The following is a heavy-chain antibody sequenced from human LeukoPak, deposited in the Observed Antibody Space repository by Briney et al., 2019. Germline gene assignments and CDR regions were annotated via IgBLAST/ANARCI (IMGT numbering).Heavy chain of an antibody. Sequence: ASVKVSCKVSGYTLTELSMHWVRQAPGKGLEWGGGFDPEDGETVDAQKFQGRATMTEDTSTDTAYMELSRLRSEDTAVYYCATVGSGSSGYYPSYYYGMDVWGQGTTVTVSS. D-gene: IGHD3-22*01. J-gene: IGHJ6*02. CDR3: ATVGSGSSGYYPSYYYGMDV. CDR1: GYTLTELS. V-gene: IGHV1-24*01. CDR2: FDPEDGET.